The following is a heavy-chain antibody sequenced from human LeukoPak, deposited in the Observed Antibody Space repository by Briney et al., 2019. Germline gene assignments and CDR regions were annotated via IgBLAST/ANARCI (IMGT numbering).Heavy chain of an antibody. CDR3: ARAWIQLWLEGSWLGY. J-gene: IGHJ4*02. V-gene: IGHV3-30*04. Sequence: GGSLRLSCAASGFTFNNYAMHWVRQAPGKGLEWVAVISYDGSNKYYADSVKGRFTISRDNSKNTLYLQMNSLRADDTAVYYCARAWIQLWLEGSWLGYWSQGTLVTVSS. D-gene: IGHD5-18*01. CDR2: ISYDGSNK. CDR1: GFTFNNYA.